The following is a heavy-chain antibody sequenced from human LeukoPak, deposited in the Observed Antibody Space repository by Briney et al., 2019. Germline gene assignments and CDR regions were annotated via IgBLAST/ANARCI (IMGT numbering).Heavy chain of an antibody. V-gene: IGHV4-59*02. CDR3: ARVGITMVRGVTDAFDI. Sequence: PSETLSLACTVSGGSVRSYYWSWIRQPPGKGLEWIGYIYYSGSTNYNPSLKSRVSISVDTSKNQFSLRLSSVTAADTAVYYCARVGITMVRGVTDAFDIWGQGTMVTVSS. J-gene: IGHJ3*02. CDR2: IYYSGST. CDR1: GGSVRSYY. D-gene: IGHD3-10*01.